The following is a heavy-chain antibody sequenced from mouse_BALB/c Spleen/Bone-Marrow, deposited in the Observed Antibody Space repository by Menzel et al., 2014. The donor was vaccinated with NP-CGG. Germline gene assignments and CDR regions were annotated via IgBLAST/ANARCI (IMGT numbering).Heavy chain of an antibody. D-gene: IGHD1-3*01. CDR2: IDPSDSET. CDR1: GYSFTSYW. J-gene: IGHJ3*01. V-gene: IGHV1S126*01. CDR3: ARRDNAPFAY. Sequence: VQLQQSGPQLVRPGASVKISCKASGYSFTSYWMRWVKQRPEQGPEWIGMIDPSDSETKLNQKFKDKATLTVDKSSSTAYLQLSSPTSEDSAVYYCARRDNAPFAYWGQGTLVTVSA.